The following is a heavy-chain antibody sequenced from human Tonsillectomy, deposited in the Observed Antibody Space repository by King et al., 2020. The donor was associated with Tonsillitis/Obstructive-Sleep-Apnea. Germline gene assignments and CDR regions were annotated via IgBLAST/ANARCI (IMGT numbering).Heavy chain of an antibody. J-gene: IGHJ4*02. CDR3: ASHTYYDFWIGPDYFDY. CDR1: GFTCSSYS. CDR2: ISSSSSYI. V-gene: IGHV3-21*01. Sequence: VQLVESGGGLVKPGGSLRLSCAASGFTCSSYSMNWVRQAPGKGLEWVSSISSSSSYIYYADSVKGRFTISRDNAKNSLYLQMNSLRAEDTAVYYCASHTYYDFWIGPDYFDYWGQGTLVTVSS. D-gene: IGHD3-3*01.